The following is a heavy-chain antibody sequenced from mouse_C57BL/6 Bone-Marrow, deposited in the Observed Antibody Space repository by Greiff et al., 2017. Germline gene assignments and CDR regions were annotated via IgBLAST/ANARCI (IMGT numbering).Heavy chain of an antibody. J-gene: IGHJ4*01. CDR3: ARLKRWLRAMDY. D-gene: IGHD2-2*01. Sequence: VQLLQSGAELAKPGASVKLSCTASGYTFTSYWMHWVKQSPGQGLEWIGYINPSSGYTKYNQKFKDKATLTAAKSSSTAYMQLCSLAYEDSAVYNCARLKRWLRAMDYWGQGTSVTVSS. CDR2: INPSSGYT. V-gene: IGHV1-7*01. CDR1: GYTFTSYW.